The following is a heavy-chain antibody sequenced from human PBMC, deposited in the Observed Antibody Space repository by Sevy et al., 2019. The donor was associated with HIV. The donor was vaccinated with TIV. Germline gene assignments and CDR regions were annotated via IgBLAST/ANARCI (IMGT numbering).Heavy chain of an antibody. J-gene: IGHJ4*02. CDR2: ISPNSGGT. CDR1: GYTFTAYY. Sequence: ASVKVSCKASGYTFTAYYMHWVRQAPGQGLEWMGRISPNSGGTNYAQKFQGRVTMTRDTSISTAYMELNRLRSDDTAVYYSARGDSSSPGNWGQGTLVTVSS. CDR3: ARGDSSSPGN. V-gene: IGHV1-2*06. D-gene: IGHD6-6*01.